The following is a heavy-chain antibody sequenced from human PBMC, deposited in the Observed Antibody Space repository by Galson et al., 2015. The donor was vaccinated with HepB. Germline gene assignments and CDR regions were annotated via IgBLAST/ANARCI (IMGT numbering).Heavy chain of an antibody. D-gene: IGHD6-6*01. Sequence: SLRLSCAASGFTFSSYAMSWVRQAPGKGLEWVSAISGSGGSTYYADSVKGRFTISRDNSKNTLYLQMNSLRAEDTAVYYCAKWEYSSSRCLNCPAWEGCGMDVWGQGTTVTVSS. CDR2: ISGSGGST. V-gene: IGHV3-23*01. CDR3: AKWEYSSSRCLNCPAWEGCGMDV. CDR1: GFTFSSYA. J-gene: IGHJ6*02.